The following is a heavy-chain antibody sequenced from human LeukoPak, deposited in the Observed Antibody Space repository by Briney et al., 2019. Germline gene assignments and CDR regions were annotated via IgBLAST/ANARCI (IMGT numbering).Heavy chain of an antibody. Sequence: KPSETLSLTCTVSGGSISSYYWSWIRQPPGKGLEWIAYIYYSGSTNYNPSLKSRVTISVDTSKNQFSLKLSSVTAADTAVYYCARVVGDGYNYFLDYWGQGTLVTVSS. CDR2: IYYSGST. V-gene: IGHV4-59*01. J-gene: IGHJ4*02. CDR3: ARVVGDGYNYFLDY. CDR1: GGSISSYY. D-gene: IGHD5-24*01.